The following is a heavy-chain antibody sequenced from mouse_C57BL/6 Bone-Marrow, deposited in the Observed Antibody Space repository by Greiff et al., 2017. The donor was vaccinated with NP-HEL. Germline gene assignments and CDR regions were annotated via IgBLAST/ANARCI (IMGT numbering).Heavy chain of an antibody. CDR1: GYAFSSSW. CDR2: IYPGDGDT. J-gene: IGHJ2*01. CDR3: ARSNSSDPYYFDY. Sequence: VQLQQSGPELVKPGASVKISCKASGYAFSSSWMNWVKQRPGKGLEWIGRIYPGDGDTNYNGKFKGKATLTADKSSSTAYMQLSSLTSEDSAVYFCARSNSSDPYYFDYWGQGTTLTVSS. V-gene: IGHV1-82*01. D-gene: IGHD3-2*02.